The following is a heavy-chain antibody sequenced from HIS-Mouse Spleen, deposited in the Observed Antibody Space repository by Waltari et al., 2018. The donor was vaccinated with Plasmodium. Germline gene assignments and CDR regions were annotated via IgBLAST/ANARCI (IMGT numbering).Heavy chain of an antibody. CDR2: INHSGST. V-gene: IGHV4-34*01. Sequence: QVQLQQWGAGLLQPSETLALPSAGNGGSFSRYSWSWIRQPPGKGLEWIGEINHSGSTNYNPSLKSRVTISVDTSKNQFSLKLSSVTAADTAVYYCARLVVVASKDSYWGQGTLVTVSS. CDR3: ARLVVVASKDSY. J-gene: IGHJ4*02. CDR1: GGSFSRYS. D-gene: IGHD2-15*01.